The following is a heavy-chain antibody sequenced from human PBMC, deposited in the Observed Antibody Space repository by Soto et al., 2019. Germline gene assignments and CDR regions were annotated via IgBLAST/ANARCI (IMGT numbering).Heavy chain of an antibody. CDR3: AREGFRAVMSYYGMDV. V-gene: IGHV3-23*01. CDR1: GFPFSSYA. J-gene: IGHJ6*02. Sequence: GGSLRLSCAASGFPFSSYAMSWVRQAPGKGLEWVSAISGSGGSTYYADSVKGRFTISRDNSKNSLYLQMNSLRAEDTAVYYCAREGFRAVMSYYGMDVWGQGTTVTVSS. CDR2: ISGSGGST. D-gene: IGHD3-16*01.